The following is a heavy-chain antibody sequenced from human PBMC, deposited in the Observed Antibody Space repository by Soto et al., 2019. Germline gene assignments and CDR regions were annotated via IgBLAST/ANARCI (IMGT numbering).Heavy chain of an antibody. V-gene: IGHV4-61*01. CDR2: IYYSGST. CDR1: GGSVSSGSYY. CDR3: ARGDGHNPQVYYFDY. J-gene: IGHJ4*02. D-gene: IGHD2-21*01. Sequence: PSETLSLTCTVSGGSVSSGSYYWSWIRQPPGKGLEWIGYIYYSGSTNYNPSLKSRVTISVDTSKNQFSLKLSSVTAADTAVYYCARGDGHNPQVYYFDYWGQGTLVTVSS.